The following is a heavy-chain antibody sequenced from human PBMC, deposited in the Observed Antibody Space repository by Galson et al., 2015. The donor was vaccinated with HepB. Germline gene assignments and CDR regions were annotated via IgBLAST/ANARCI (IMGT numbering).Heavy chain of an antibody. Sequence: SLRLSCAASGFIFSTSYMNWFRQAPGKGLEWVSVISGSATEIRYADSVKGRFTISRDNAKNSLYLQMNSRRDEDTAVYFCATYRQTITPDIWGQGTMVTVSS. CDR1: GFIFSTSY. CDR3: ATYRQTITPDI. V-gene: IGHV3-48*02. J-gene: IGHJ3*02. CDR2: ISGSATEI. D-gene: IGHD5-24*01.